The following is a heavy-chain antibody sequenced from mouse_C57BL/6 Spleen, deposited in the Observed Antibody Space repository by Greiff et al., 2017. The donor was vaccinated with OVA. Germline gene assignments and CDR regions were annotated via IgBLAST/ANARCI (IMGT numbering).Heavy chain of an antibody. J-gene: IGHJ4*01. V-gene: IGHV2-9-1*01. D-gene: IGHD2-4*01. CDR1: GFSLTSYA. Sequence: QVQLKESGPGLVAPSQSLSITCTVSGFSLTSYAISWVRQPPGKGLEWLGVIWTGGGTNYNSALKSRLSISKDNSKSQVFLKMNSLQTDDTARYYCASYYDYDGGSRYYAMDYWGQGTSVTVSS. CDR3: ASYYDYDGGSRYYAMDY. CDR2: IWTGGGT.